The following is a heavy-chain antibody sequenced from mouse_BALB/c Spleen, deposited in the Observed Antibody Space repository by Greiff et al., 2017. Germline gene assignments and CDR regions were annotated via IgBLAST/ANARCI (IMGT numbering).Heavy chain of an antibody. CDR3: ARGSYGNYDAMDY. CDR1: GYTFTDYV. V-gene: IGHV14-3*02. CDR2: IDPANGNT. J-gene: IGHJ4*01. Sequence: VQLQQSGPELVKPGASVKMSCKASGYTFTDYVISWVKQRTGQGLEWIGRIDPANGNTKYDPKFQGKATITADTSSNTAYLQLSSLTSDDTAVYYCARGSYGNYDAMDYWGQGTAVTVSS. D-gene: IGHD2-1*01.